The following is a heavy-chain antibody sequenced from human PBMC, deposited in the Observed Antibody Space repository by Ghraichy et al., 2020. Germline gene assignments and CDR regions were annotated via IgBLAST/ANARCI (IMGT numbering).Heavy chain of an antibody. V-gene: IGHV1-2*04. Sequence: ASVKVSCKASGYTFTGYYMHWVRQAPGQGLEWMGWINPNSGGTNYAQKFQGWVTMTRDTSISTAYMELSRLRSDDTAVYYCARDLGADYYDSSGYQGGMALGYWGQGTLVTVSS. CDR2: INPNSGGT. CDR3: ARDLGADYYDSSGYQGGMALGY. D-gene: IGHD3-22*01. CDR1: GYTFTGYY. J-gene: IGHJ4*02.